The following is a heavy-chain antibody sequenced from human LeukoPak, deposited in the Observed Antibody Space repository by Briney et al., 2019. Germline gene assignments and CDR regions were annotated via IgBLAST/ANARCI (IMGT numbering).Heavy chain of an antibody. CDR1: GGTFSSYA. Sequence: GASVTVSCKASGGTFSSYAISWVRQAPGQGLEWMGGIIPIFGTANYAQKFQGRVTITADESTSTAYMELSSLRSEDTAVYYCARVRIAAAEDYYYYYGMDVWGQGTTVTVSS. V-gene: IGHV1-69*13. CDR3: ARVRIAAAEDYYYYYGMDV. CDR2: IIPIFGTA. J-gene: IGHJ6*02. D-gene: IGHD6-13*01.